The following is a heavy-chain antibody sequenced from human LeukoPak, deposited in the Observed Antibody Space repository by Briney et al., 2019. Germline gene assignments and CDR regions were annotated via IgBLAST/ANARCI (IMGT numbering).Heavy chain of an antibody. V-gene: IGHV1-2*02. D-gene: IGHD4-17*01. Sequence: GSVTDSFMSSVYTLIYYYMHWLRQARGQGREWMGCINPNSGSTNYAQKFQGRVTMTRDTSISPAYRVLSRMRSDDTAVYYCARGEGGIDYGDYAYYFDYWGEGTLVTVSS. J-gene: IGHJ4*02. CDR1: VYTLIYYY. CDR3: ARGEGGIDYGDYAYYFDY. CDR2: INPNSGST.